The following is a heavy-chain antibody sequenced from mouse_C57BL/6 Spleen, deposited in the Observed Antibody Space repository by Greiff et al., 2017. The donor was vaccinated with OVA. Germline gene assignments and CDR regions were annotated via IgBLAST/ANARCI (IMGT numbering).Heavy chain of an antibody. V-gene: IGHV1-54*01. J-gene: IGHJ2*01. CDR1: GYAFTNYL. CDR3: AREEKLRRWDY. Sequence: VQLQQSGAELVRPGTSVKVSCKASGYAFTNYLIEWVKQRPGQGLEWIGVINPGSGGTNYNEKFKGKATLTADESSSTAYMQLSSLTSEDSAVYFCAREEKLRRWDYWGQGTTLTVSS. CDR2: INPGSGGT. D-gene: IGHD2-12*01.